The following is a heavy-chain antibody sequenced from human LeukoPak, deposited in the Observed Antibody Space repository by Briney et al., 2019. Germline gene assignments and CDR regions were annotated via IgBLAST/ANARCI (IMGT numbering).Heavy chain of an antibody. CDR3: ARDSPSVYYRLGAFDI. Sequence: HTGGSLRLSCAASGFTFSNYAMNWVRQAPGKGLEWVSGISGSGVGTYYKDSVKGRFTISRDNDKNSLYLQMNTLRAEDTAVYYCARDSPSVYYRLGAFDIWGQGTMVTVSS. CDR1: GFTFSNYA. J-gene: IGHJ3*02. D-gene: IGHD3-22*01. V-gene: IGHV3-23*01. CDR2: ISGSGVGT.